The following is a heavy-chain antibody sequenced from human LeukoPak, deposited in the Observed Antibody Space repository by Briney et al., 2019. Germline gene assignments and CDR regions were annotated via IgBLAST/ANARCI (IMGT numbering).Heavy chain of an antibody. CDR1: GYSFTNYW. CDR3: ARQRFTMRAYAGNWFDP. Sequence: GESLKISCEGSGYSFTNYWIGWVCQMPGKGLECMGIIYPGDSDTRYSPSFQDQVTISADKSISTAYLQWSSLKASDTAMYYCARQRFTMRAYAGNWFDPWGQGTLVTVSS. D-gene: IGHD3-10*01. V-gene: IGHV5-51*01. CDR2: IYPGDSDT. J-gene: IGHJ5*02.